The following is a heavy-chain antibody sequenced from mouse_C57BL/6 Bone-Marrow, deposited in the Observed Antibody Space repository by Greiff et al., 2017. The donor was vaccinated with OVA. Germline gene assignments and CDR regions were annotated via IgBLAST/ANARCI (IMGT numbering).Heavy chain of an antibody. CDR2: IYPGGGYT. V-gene: IGHV1-63*01. CDR1: GYTFTNYW. Sequence: VKLMESGAELVRPGTSVKMSCKASGYTFTNYWIGWAKQRPGHGLEWIGDIYPGGGYTNYNEKFKGKATLTADKSSSTAYMQFSSLTSEDSAIYYCTREGLDYWGQGTLVTVSA. J-gene: IGHJ3*01. CDR3: TREGLDY.